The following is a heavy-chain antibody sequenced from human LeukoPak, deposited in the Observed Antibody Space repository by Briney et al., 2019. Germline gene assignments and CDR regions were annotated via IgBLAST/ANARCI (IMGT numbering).Heavy chain of an antibody. CDR3: ARRSSGYDLDY. D-gene: IGHD5-12*01. CDR1: GYTFTSYY. Sequence: ASVKVSCKASGYTFTSYYMHWVRQAPGQGLEWMGIINPSGGSTSYAQKFQGRVTMTRDTSTNTVYMELSSLRSEDTAVYYCARRSSGYDLDYWGQGTLVTVSS. CDR2: INPSGGST. J-gene: IGHJ4*02. V-gene: IGHV1-46*01.